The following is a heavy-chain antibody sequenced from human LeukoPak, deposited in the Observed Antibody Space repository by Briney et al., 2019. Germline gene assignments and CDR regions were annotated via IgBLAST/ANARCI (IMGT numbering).Heavy chain of an antibody. D-gene: IGHD3-10*01. V-gene: IGHV4-34*01. CDR1: GGSFSGYY. CDR3: SSGRLGYCGAGSYHRGFAP. CDR2: INHSGST. Sequence: SETLSLTCAVYGGSFSGYYWSWLRQPPGKGLEWIGEINHSGSTNYNPSLKSRVTISVDTSKNQFSRTLSSVPPAHPAVLSCSSGRLGYCGAGSYHRGFAPWGQGTLVTVSS. J-gene: IGHJ5*02.